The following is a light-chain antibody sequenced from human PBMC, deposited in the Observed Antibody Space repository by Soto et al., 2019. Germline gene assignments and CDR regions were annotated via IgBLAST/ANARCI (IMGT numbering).Light chain of an antibody. CDR2: GAS. J-gene: IGKJ1*01. V-gene: IGKV3-15*01. CDR3: QQYNNWPRT. CDR1: QSVSSN. Sequence: EIVMTQSPATLSVSPGERATLSCRASQSVSSNLAWYQQNPGQAPRLLIYGASTRATCIPARVSGSGSGTEFTLNIISLQSEDFAVYYCQQYNNWPRTFGQGTKVEIK.